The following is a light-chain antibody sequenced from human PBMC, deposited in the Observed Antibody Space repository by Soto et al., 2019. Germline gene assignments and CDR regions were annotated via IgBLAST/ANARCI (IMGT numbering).Light chain of an antibody. Sequence: IQMTQSPSSVSASVGDRVAIACVASQAIDSWLAWYQQKPGKAPQILIYGASTLQTGVASRFSGSGSATDFTLTISSLQPEDSAAYYCLQDYNYPFTFGQGTKVDIK. CDR3: LQDYNYPFT. CDR2: GAS. J-gene: IGKJ2*01. V-gene: IGKV1-6*01. CDR1: QAIDSW.